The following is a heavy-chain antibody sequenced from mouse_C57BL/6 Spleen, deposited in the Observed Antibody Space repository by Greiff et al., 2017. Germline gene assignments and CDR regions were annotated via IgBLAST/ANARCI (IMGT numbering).Heavy chain of an antibody. V-gene: IGHV1-55*01. Sequence: QVQLQQPGAELVKPGASVKMSCKASGYTFTSYWITWVKQRPGQGLEWIGDIYPGSGSTNSNEKFKSKATLTVDTCSSTAYMQLSSLTSVDSAFYYCARGNYYCSIYAMDYWGQGTSVTVSS. CDR3: ARGNYYCSIYAMDY. CDR2: IYPGSGST. J-gene: IGHJ4*01. CDR1: GYTFTSYW. D-gene: IGHD1-1*01.